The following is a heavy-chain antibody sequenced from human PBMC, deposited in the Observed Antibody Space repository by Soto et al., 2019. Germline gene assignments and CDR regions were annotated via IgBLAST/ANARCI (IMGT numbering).Heavy chain of an antibody. CDR2: MSHSGST. J-gene: IGHJ1*01. CDR1: DGSTSSSIHY. D-gene: IGHD3-9*01. Sequence: QLQLQESGPALVRPSETLSVNCVVSDGSTSSSIHYWGWIRQPPGKGLEWIGSMSHSGSTHYNPSLKSRVNISAAKSKNQFSLTLTTVTPADTAVYFCARHMDYNILTGYFDWVQGTLVTVSS. CDR3: ARHMDYNILTGYFD. V-gene: IGHV4-39*01.